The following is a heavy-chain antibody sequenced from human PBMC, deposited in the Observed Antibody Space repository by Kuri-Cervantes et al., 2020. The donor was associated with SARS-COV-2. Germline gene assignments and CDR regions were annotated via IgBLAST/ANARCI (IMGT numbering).Heavy chain of an antibody. CDR1: GFTFSSYG. D-gene: IGHD3-3*01. J-gene: IGHJ6*02. CDR3: ARDLFRGKIFAEPGSMDV. Sequence: GGSLRLSCAASGFTFSSYGMHWVRQAPGKGLEWVAVIWYDGSNKYYADSVKGRFTISRDNSKNTLYLQMNSLRAEDTAVYYCARDLFRGKIFAEPGSMDVWGQGTTVTVSS. V-gene: IGHV3-33*01. CDR2: IWYDGSNK.